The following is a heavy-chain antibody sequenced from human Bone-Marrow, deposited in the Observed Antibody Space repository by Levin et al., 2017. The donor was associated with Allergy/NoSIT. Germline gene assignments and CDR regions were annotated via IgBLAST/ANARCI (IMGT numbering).Heavy chain of an antibody. J-gene: IGHJ4*02. D-gene: IGHD6-19*01. Sequence: SETLSLTCTVSGGSIRSYYWSWIRQPPGKGLEWIGYTYYSGSTNYSPSLKSRVTISADTSKNQVYLRLTSVTAADTAVYYCARGVSGWYAGYWGQGTLVTVSS. V-gene: IGHV4-59*13. CDR1: GGSIRSYY. CDR3: ARGVSGWYAGY. CDR2: TYYSGST.